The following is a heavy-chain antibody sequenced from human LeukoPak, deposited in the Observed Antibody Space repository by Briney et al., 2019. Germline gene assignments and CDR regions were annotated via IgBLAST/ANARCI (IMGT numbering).Heavy chain of an antibody. Sequence: PGGSLRLSRAASGFTLSSYWMSWVRQAPGKGLEWVANIKQDGSEKNYVDPVKGRFTISRDNAKNSLYLQMDSLRAEDTAVYYCARCQPGAFDYWGQGTLVTVSS. CDR1: GFTLSSYW. CDR3: ARCQPGAFDY. D-gene: IGHD1-26*01. V-gene: IGHV3-7*03. CDR2: IKQDGSEK. J-gene: IGHJ4*02.